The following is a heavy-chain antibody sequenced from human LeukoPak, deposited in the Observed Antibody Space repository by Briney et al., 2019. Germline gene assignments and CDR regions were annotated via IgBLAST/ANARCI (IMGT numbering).Heavy chain of an antibody. Sequence: ASVKVSCKASGYTFTGYYTHWVRQAPGQGLEWMGWINPNSGGTNYAQKFQGRVTMTRDTSISTAYMELSRLRSDDTAVYYCARGGYYDSSGYYVSSAFDIWGQGTMVTVSS. D-gene: IGHD3-22*01. CDR2: INPNSGGT. J-gene: IGHJ3*02. V-gene: IGHV1-2*02. CDR3: ARGGYYDSSGYYVSSAFDI. CDR1: GYTFTGYY.